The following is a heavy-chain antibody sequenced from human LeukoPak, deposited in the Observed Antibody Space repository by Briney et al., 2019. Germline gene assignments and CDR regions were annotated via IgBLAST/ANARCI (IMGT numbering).Heavy chain of an antibody. CDR3: VRDLYCNSYACPFDY. V-gene: IGHV6-1*01. CDR2: TFYRSKSHY. Sequence: PSQTLSLTCALSGDSVSSNNVAWNWLRQSPSRGLEWLGRTFYRSKSHYNYAESVKGLITINPDTSKNQFSLQLDSVNPEDTAVYYCVRDLYCNSYACPFDYWGEGNLVTVSS. J-gene: IGHJ4*02. CDR1: GDSVSSNNVA. D-gene: IGHD2/OR15-2a*01.